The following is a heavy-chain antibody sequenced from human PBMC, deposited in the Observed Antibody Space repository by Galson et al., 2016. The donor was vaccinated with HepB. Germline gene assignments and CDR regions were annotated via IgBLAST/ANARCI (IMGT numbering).Heavy chain of an antibody. CDR1: GVSINTGGFY. Sequence: TLSLTCSVSGVSINTGGFYWNWIRHHPGEGLEWLGNVYHTGSTFYNPSLKSRITISVDASKNQFSLELTSVTAADTAVYYCARAVVHDHWVRGGLDVWGQGTTVAVSS. CDR3: ARAVVHDHWVRGGLDV. V-gene: IGHV4-31*03. CDR2: VYHTGST. J-gene: IGHJ6*02. D-gene: IGHD3-16*01.